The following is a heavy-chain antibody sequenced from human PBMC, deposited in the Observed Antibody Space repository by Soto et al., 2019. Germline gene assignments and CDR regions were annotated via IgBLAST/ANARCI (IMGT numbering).Heavy chain of an antibody. CDR1: GFTFSSYS. V-gene: IGHV3-48*01. CDR2: ISSSSSTI. J-gene: IGHJ4*02. CDR3: ARDKTWNDSPYFDY. D-gene: IGHD1-1*01. Sequence: GGSLRLSCAASGFTFSSYSMNWVRQAPGKGLEWVSYISSSSSTIYYADSVKGRFTISRDNAKNSLYLQMNSLRAEDTAVYYCARDKTWNDSPYFDYWGQGTLVTVSS.